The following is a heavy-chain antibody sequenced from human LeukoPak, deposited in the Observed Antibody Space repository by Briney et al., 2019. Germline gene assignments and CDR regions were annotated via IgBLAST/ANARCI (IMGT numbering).Heavy chain of an antibody. D-gene: IGHD3-16*01. J-gene: IGHJ3*02. CDR3: VRDSKGGDAFDI. CDR2: IWYDGSNK. Sequence: PGESLRLSCAASGFTFSSYGMPWVRQAPGKGLEWVAVIWYDGSNKYYADSVKGRFTISRDNSKNTLYLQMNSLRAEDTAVYYCVRDSKGGDAFDIWGQGTMVTVSS. CDR1: GFTFSSYG. V-gene: IGHV3-33*08.